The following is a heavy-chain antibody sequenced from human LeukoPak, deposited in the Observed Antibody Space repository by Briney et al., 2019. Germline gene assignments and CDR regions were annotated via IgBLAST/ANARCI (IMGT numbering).Heavy chain of an antibody. J-gene: IGHJ4*02. CDR3: AKVRWDNSGWYYLDY. V-gene: IGHV3-30*18. CDR1: GFSFKDYN. Sequence: GGSLRLSCAASGFSFKDYNMHWVRQAPGKGLEWVAVITYDGSNKYYTDSVKGRFTISRDNSKSTLYLQMNSLRAEDTAVYYCAKVRWDNSGWYYLDYWGQGTLVIVSS. D-gene: IGHD6-19*01. CDR2: ITYDGSNK.